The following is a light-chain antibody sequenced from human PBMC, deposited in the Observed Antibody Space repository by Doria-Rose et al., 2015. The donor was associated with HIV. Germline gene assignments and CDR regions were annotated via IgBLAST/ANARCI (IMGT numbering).Light chain of an antibody. J-gene: IGKJ3*01. V-gene: IGKV4-1*01. CDR3: QQYYDTPS. CDR1: QSLLYTSKNY. CDR2: WAS. Sequence: DIRVTQSPESLGMSLGERATLNCKSNQSLLYTSKNYLAWYQQKPGQPPKLLTYWASARQSGVPARFRGSGSGTDFTLTISSLEAEDVAAYYCQQYYDTPSFGPGTTVDIK.